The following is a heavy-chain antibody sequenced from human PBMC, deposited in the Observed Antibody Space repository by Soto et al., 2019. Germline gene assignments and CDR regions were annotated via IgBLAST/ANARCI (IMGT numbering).Heavy chain of an antibody. CDR3: ATLGNDYSGMAV. V-gene: IGHV4-39*01. CDR2: IYYSGST. CDR1: GGSISSSSYY. Sequence: PSETLSLTCTVSGGSISSSSYYWGWIRQPPGKGLEWIGSIYYSGSTYYNPSLKSRVTISVDTSKNQFSLKLSSVTAADTAVYYCATLGNDYSGMAVWRQGTTVTVSS. J-gene: IGHJ6*02.